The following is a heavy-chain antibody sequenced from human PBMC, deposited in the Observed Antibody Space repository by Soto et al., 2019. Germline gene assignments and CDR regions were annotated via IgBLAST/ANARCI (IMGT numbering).Heavy chain of an antibody. CDR2: ITPILGIA. CDR1: AGTFSSYT. D-gene: IGHD2-21*02. V-gene: IGHV1-69*02. J-gene: IGHJ3*02. CDR3: ARVAVTYAFDI. Sequence: SVQVSCKASAGTFSSYTISWVRQAPGQGLEWMGRITPILGIANYAQKFQGRVTITADKSTSTAYMELSSLRSEDTAVYYCARVAVTYAFDIWGQGTMVTVSS.